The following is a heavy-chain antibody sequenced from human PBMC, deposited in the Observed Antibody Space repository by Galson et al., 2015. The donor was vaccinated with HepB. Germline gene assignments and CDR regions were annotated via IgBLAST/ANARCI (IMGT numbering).Heavy chain of an antibody. V-gene: IGHV3-23*01. Sequence: SLRLSCAASGFTFSRYTMSWVRQAPGKGLEWVLSIGGSSPGPYYADSVKGRFTISRDNSKNKLYLQMDSLRAEDTAVYYCAKVAILGVTPHYFDYLGQGTLVTVSS. D-gene: IGHD2-21*02. J-gene: IGHJ4*02. CDR2: IGGSSPGP. CDR3: AKVAILGVTPHYFDY. CDR1: GFTFSRYT.